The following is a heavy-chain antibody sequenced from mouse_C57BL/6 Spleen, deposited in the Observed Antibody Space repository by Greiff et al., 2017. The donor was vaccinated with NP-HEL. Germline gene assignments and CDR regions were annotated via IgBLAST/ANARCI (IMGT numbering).Heavy chain of an antibody. CDR1: GFTFSDYY. Sequence: EVMLVESEGGLVQPGSSMKLSCTASGFTFSDYYMAWVRQVPEKGLEWVANINYDGSSTYYLDSLKSRFIISRDNAKNILYLQMSSLKSEDTATYYCARERELPYWYFDVWGTGTTVTVSS. D-gene: IGHD4-1*01. CDR3: ARERELPYWYFDV. J-gene: IGHJ1*03. CDR2: INYDGSST. V-gene: IGHV5-16*01.